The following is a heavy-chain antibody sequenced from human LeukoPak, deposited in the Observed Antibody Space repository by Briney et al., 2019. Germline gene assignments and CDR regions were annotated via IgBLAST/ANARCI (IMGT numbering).Heavy chain of an antibody. CDR2: INHSGST. CDR1: GGSFSGYY. J-gene: IGHJ4*02. Sequence: SETLSLTCAVYGGSFSGYYWSWIRQPPGKGLEWIGEINHSGSTNYNPSLKSRVAISVDTSKNQFSLKLSSVTAADTAVYYCARISITMVRGVIHHYYFDYWGQGTLVTVSS. D-gene: IGHD3-10*01. CDR3: ARISITMVRGVIHHYYFDY. V-gene: IGHV4-34*01.